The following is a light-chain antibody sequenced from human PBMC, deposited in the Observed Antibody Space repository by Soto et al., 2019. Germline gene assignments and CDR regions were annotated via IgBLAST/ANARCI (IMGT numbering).Light chain of an antibody. Sequence: DIQMTQSPSTLSASVRDRVTITCRASQTISSWLAWFQQRPGRAPKFLIYKASSLKNGVPLRFSGSGSGTQFTLTNSSLQPDDFATYYCLQDYNYPITFGQGTRLEIK. CDR2: KAS. CDR1: QTISSW. J-gene: IGKJ5*01. CDR3: LQDYNYPIT. V-gene: IGKV1-5*03.